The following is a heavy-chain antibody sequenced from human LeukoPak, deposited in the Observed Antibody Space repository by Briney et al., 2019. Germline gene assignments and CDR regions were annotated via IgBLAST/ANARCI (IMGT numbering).Heavy chain of an antibody. CDR1: GFTFSCYA. D-gene: IGHD3-10*01. J-gene: IGHJ4*02. V-gene: IGHV3-23*01. Sequence: VGSLRLSSAASGFTFSCYAMSWVRQAPGKGLEWVSAISGSGGSTYYADSVKGRFTISRDNSKNTLYLQMNSLRAEDTAVYYCAKDKWFVELLPDYWGQGTLVTVSS. CDR2: ISGSGGST. CDR3: AKDKWFVELLPDY.